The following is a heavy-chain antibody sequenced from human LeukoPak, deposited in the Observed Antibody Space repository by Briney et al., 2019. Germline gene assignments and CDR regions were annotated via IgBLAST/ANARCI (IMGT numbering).Heavy chain of an antibody. V-gene: IGHV3-23*01. CDR3: VRGLLWFGELIPPPFDY. J-gene: IGHJ4*02. CDR1: GFTFSNYA. Sequence: GGSLRLSXAASGFTFSNYAMSWVRQAPGKGLEWVSVISGSGGSTYYADSVKGRFTISRDNSKNTLYLQMNSLRAEDTAVYYCVRGLLWFGELIPPPFDYWGQRTLVTVSS. D-gene: IGHD3-10*01. CDR2: ISGSGGST.